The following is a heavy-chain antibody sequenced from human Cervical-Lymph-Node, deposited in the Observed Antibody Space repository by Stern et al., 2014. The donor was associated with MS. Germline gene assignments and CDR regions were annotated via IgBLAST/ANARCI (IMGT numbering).Heavy chain of an antibody. V-gene: IGHV1-69*06. Sequence: DQLVESGTEIKKSGSSVKVSCKSSGDSFSSYTINWVRQAPGQGLEWVGGVIPFLDSSHYAERFQGRVSLTADKSSTTVYMELNSLRSDDTAVYYCARSLSTATSYFYYGLDVWGQGTTVIVSS. CDR1: GDSFSSYT. CDR3: ARSLSTATSYFYYGLDV. J-gene: IGHJ6*02. CDR2: VIPFLDSS. D-gene: IGHD1-1*01.